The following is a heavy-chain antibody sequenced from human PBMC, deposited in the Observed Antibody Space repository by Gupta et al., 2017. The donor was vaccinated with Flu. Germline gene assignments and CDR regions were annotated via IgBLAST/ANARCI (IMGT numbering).Heavy chain of an antibody. Sequence: EVQLVESGGGLVQPGGSLRLSCAASGFTLSYHYIDWVRQAPGKGLEWVGRTKNKANGYTAQYAASVKGRFTFSRDDSENSVHLQMDSLRTEDTAVYYCAREGDSSGPDFDCWGQGTLVTVTS. V-gene: IGHV3-72*01. CDR3: AREGDSSGPDFDC. CDR2: TKNKANGYTA. J-gene: IGHJ4*02. D-gene: IGHD3-22*01. CDR1: GFTLSYHY.